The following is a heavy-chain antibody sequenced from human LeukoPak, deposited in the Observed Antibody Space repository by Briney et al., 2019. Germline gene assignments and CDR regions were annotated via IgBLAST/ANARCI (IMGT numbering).Heavy chain of an antibody. CDR2: ISYDGSNK. V-gene: IGHV3-30*18. CDR3: AKEMVPRYYDSSGYYY. J-gene: IGHJ4*02. D-gene: IGHD3-22*01. Sequence: GGSLRLSCTASGFTFNRDWTAWVRQAPGKGLEWVAVISYDGSNKYYADSVKGRFTISRDNSKNTLYLQMNSLRAEDTAVYYCAKEMVPRYYDSSGYYYWGQGTLVTVSS. CDR1: GFTFNRDW.